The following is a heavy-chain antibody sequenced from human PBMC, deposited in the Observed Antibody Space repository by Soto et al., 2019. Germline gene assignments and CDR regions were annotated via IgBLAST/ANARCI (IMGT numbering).Heavy chain of an antibody. J-gene: IGHJ4*01. D-gene: IGHD6-6*01. CDR2: IYNIGST. CDR1: GDSISNNY. CDR3: SGGDSWHLVDY. Sequence: PSETLSLTCTASGDSISNNYWSWIRQPPGKGLEWIGYIYNIGSTNYNPSLKGRATMSVDTSKNQFSLTLRSVTAADTAVYFCSGGDSWHLVDYWGQGTLVTVSS. V-gene: IGHV4-59*01.